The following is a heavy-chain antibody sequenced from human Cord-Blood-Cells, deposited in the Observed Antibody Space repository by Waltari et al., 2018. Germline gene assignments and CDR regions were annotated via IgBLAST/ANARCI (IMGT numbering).Heavy chain of an antibody. CDR1: GFTFSSYG. CDR3: ARGWGFGYGYRFDI. Sequence: QVQLVESGGGVVQPGRSLRLSCAASGFTFSSYGMHWVRQAPGKGLEWVAVIWYDGSNKYYADSVKGRFTISRDNSKNTLYLQMNSLRAEDTAVYYCARGWGFGYGYRFDIWGQGTMVTVSS. D-gene: IGHD5-12*01. J-gene: IGHJ3*02. V-gene: IGHV3-33*01. CDR2: IWYDGSNK.